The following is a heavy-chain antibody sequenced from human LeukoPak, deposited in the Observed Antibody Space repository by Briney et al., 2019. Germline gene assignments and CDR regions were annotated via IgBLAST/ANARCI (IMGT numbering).Heavy chain of an antibody. V-gene: IGHV4-59*01. D-gene: IGHD3-3*01. CDR3: ARDNTIFGVVGHDAFDI. J-gene: IGHJ3*02. Sequence: SETLSLTCTVSGGSISSYYWSWIRQPPGKGLEWIGYIYYSGSTNYNPSLKSRVTISVDTSKNQFSLKLSSVTAADTAVCYCARDNTIFGVVGHDAFDIWGQGTMVTVSS. CDR2: IYYSGST. CDR1: GGSISSYY.